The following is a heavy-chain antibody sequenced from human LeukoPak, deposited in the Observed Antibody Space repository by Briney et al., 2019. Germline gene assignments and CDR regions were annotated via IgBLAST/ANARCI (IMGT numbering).Heavy chain of an antibody. CDR3: ATLNDYGDYGRDY. CDR2: IYYSGST. Sequence: SETLSLTCTVFGGSISSRSYYWGWIRQPPGKGLEWIGSIYYSGSTYYNPSLKSRVTISVDTSKNQFSLKLSSVTAADTAVYYCATLNDYGDYGRDYWGQGTLVTVSS. V-gene: IGHV4-39*01. D-gene: IGHD4-17*01. J-gene: IGHJ4*02. CDR1: GGSISSRSYY.